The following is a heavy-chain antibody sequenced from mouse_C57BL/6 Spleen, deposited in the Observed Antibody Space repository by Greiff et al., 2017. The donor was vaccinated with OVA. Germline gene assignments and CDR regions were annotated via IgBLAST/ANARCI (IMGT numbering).Heavy chain of an antibody. CDR3: VRHAGGTPYYAMDY. J-gene: IGHJ4*01. V-gene: IGHV10-1*01. D-gene: IGHD4-1*01. Sequence: GGGLVQPKGSLKLSCAASGFSFNTYAMNWVRQAPGKGLEWVARIRSKSNNYATYYADSVKDRFTISRDDSESMLYLQMNNLKTEDTAMYYGVRHAGGTPYYAMDYWGQGTSVTVSS. CDR2: IRSKSNNYAT. CDR1: GFSFNTYA.